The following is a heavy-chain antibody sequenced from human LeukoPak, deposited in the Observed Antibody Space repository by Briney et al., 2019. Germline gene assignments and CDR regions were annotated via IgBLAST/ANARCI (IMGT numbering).Heavy chain of an antibody. CDR1: GFTFDDYA. CDR2: ISWNSGSI. V-gene: IGHV3-9*01. Sequence: GGSLRLSCAASGFTFDDYAMHWVRQAPGKGLEWVSGISWNSGSIGYADSVKGRFTISRDNAKNSLYLQMNSLRAEDTALYYCALLAGTDYYYYGMDVWGQGTTVTVSS. D-gene: IGHD6-19*01. CDR3: ALLAGTDYYYYGMDV. J-gene: IGHJ6*02.